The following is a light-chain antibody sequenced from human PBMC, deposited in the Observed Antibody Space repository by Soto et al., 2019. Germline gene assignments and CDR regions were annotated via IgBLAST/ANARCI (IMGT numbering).Light chain of an antibody. Sequence: EMVMTQSPATLSVSPGERATLSCRASQRVSSNLAWYQQKPGQAPRLLIYGASTRATGIPARFSGSGSETEFTLTISSLQSEDFAVYYCQQYNNWPPYTFGQGTKLEIK. V-gene: IGKV3-15*01. CDR3: QQYNNWPPYT. CDR1: QRVSSN. J-gene: IGKJ2*01. CDR2: GAS.